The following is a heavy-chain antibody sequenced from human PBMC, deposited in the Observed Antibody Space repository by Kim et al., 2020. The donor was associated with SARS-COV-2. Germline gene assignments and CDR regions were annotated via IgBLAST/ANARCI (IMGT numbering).Heavy chain of an antibody. CDR1: GFTFRSYW. CDR2: IKQDGSEK. Sequence: GGSLRLSCAASGFTFRSYWMSWVRQAPGKGLEWVANIKQDGSEKYYVDSVKGRFTISRDNAKNSLYLKMNSLRAEDTAVYYCARGYYDFWSGYYLEHAFGIWGQGKMVTVSS. D-gene: IGHD3-3*01. V-gene: IGHV3-7*04. CDR3: ARGYYDFWSGYYLEHAFGI. J-gene: IGHJ3*02.